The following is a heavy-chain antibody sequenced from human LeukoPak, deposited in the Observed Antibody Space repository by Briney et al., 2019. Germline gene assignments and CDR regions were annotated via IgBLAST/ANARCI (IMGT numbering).Heavy chain of an antibody. V-gene: IGHV4-39*02. CDR2: IYYSGST. Sequence: PSETLSLTCTVSGGSISSSSYYWGWIRQPPGKGLEWIGSIYYSGSTYYNPSLKSRVTISVDTSKNQFSLKLSSVTTADTAVYYCAREVYSNRRGFDYWGQGTLVTVSS. J-gene: IGHJ4*02. CDR3: AREVYSNRRGFDY. D-gene: IGHD4-11*01. CDR1: GGSISSSSYY.